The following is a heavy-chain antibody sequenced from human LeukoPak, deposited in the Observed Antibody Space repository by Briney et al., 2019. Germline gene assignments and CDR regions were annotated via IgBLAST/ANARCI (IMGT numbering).Heavy chain of an antibody. J-gene: IGHJ6*02. CDR2: ISSNGGST. V-gene: IGHV3-64*01. D-gene: IGHD3-9*01. CDR1: GFTFSSYA. CDR3: AKDLLTGSSPGSYGMDV. Sequence: GGSLRLSCAASGFTFSSYAMHWVRQAPGKGLEYVSAISSNGGSTYYANSVKGRFTISRDNSKNTLYLQMGSLRAEDTALYYCAKDLLTGSSPGSYGMDVWGQGTTVTVSS.